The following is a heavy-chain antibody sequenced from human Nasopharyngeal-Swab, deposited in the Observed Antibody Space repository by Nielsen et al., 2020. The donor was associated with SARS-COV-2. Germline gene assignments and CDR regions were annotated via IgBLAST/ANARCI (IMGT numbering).Heavy chain of an antibody. J-gene: IGHJ6*03. V-gene: IGHV5-51*01. Sequence: GGSLRLSCKGSGYSFTSYWIGGVRQMPGKGLEWMGIIYPGDSDTRYSPSFQGQVTISADKSISTAYLQWSSLKASDTAMYYCARLPANHYYYYMDVWGKGTTVTVSS. CDR3: ARLPANHYYYYMDV. CDR2: IYPGDSDT. D-gene: IGHD4/OR15-4a*01. CDR1: GYSFTSYW.